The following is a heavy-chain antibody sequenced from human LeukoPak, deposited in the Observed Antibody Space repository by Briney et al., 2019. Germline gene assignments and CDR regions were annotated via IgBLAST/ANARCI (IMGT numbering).Heavy chain of an antibody. CDR1: GYSFTSYW. CDR3: ARLRSTYCGADCYPGGYFDY. D-gene: IGHD2-21*01. CDR2: IYPSDSKT. V-gene: IGHV5-51*01. Sequence: GESLKISCKGSGYSFTSYWIGWVRQVPGKGLEWMGIIYPSDSKTKYSPSFQGQVTISADKSITTAYLQWRSLKASDTARYYCARLRSTYCGADCYPGGYFDYWGQGTLVTVSS. J-gene: IGHJ4*02.